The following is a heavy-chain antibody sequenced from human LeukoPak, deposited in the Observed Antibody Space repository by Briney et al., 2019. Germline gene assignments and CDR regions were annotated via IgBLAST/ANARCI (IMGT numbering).Heavy chain of an antibody. CDR2: INPDGSTT. CDR1: GFTFSGYW. CDR3: ARGYSGTYRSDY. Sequence: GGSLRLSCAASGFTFSGYWMHWVRQVPGKGLVWVSRINPDGSTTTYADSVKGRFTISRDSAKNTLYLQMDSLRAEDTAVYYCARGYSGTYRSDYWGQGTLVTVSP. V-gene: IGHV3-74*01. J-gene: IGHJ4*02. D-gene: IGHD1-26*01.